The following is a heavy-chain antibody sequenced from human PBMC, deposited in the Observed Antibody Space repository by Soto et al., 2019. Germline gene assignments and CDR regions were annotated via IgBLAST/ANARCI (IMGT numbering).Heavy chain of an antibody. CDR1: GFIFSSYG. CDR2: ISYDGSNK. J-gene: IGHJ4*02. Sequence: PGGSLRLSCAASGFIFSSYGMHWVRQAPGKGLEWVAVISYDGSNKYYADSVKGRFTISRDNSKNTLYLQMNSLRAEDTAVYYCAKDRDGYRFWYFDYWGQGTLVTVSS. D-gene: IGHD5-12*01. V-gene: IGHV3-30*18. CDR3: AKDRDGYRFWYFDY.